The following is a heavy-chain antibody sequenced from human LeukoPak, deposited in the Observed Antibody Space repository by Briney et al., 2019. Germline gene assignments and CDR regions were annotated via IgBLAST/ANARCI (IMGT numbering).Heavy chain of an antibody. Sequence: GGSLRLSCAASGFTFSNAWMSWVRQAPGKGLEWVGRIKSKTDGGTTDYAAPVKGRFTISRDDSKNTLYLQMNSLKTEDTAVYYCTTGIRLFATSRFDYWGPGNLVTVSS. CDR2: IKSKTDGGTT. D-gene: IGHD2-21*01. CDR1: GFTFSNAW. J-gene: IGHJ4*02. CDR3: TTGIRLFATSRFDY. V-gene: IGHV3-15*01.